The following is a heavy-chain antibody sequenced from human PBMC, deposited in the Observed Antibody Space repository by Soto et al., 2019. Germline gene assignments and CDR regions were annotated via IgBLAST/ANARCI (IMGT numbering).Heavy chain of an antibody. Sequence: QVQLVQSGAEVKKPGASVKVSCKASGYTFTSYGISWVRHAPGQGLEWMGWISAYIGNTNYAQKLQGRVTMSTDTSTSTAYMELRSLRSDDTAVYYCAREPPFWERLGELSSDAFDIWCQGTMVTVSS. J-gene: IGHJ3*02. CDR2: ISAYIGNT. V-gene: IGHV1-18*04. D-gene: IGHD3-16*02. CDR1: GYTFTSYG. CDR3: AREPPFWERLGELSSDAFDI.